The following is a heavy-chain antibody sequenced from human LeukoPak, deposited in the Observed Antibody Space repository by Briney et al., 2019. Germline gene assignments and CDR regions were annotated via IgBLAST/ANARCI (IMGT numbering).Heavy chain of an antibody. CDR3: ARRLIAVTGTGPWVFDY. CDR1: GGSITSGTYY. D-gene: IGHD6-19*01. J-gene: IGHJ4*02. V-gene: IGHV4-39*01. Sequence: TSETLSLTCSVSGGSITSGTYYWGWLRQPPGKGLEWIGSVNDSGNTYYNPSLKSRVTISVDTSKNQFSLKLTSVTAADTAVYYCARRLIAVTGTGPWVFDYWGQGTLVTVSS. CDR2: VNDSGNT.